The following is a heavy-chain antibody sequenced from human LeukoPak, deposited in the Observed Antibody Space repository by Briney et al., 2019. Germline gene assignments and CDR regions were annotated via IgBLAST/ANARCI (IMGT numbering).Heavy chain of an antibody. V-gene: IGHV1-69*05. D-gene: IGHD2-2*02. CDR1: GGTFSSYA. J-gene: IGHJ5*02. Sequence: ASVKVSCKASGGTFSSYAIGWVRQAPGQGLEWMGGIIPIFGTANYAQKFQGRVTITTDESTSTAYMELSSLRSEDTAVYYCARRYCSSTSCYTKGIGWFDPWGQGTLVTVSS. CDR2: IIPIFGTA. CDR3: ARRYCSSTSCYTKGIGWFDP.